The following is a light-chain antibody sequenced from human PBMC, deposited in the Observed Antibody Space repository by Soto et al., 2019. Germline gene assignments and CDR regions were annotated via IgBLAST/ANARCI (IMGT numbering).Light chain of an antibody. CDR2: WAS. CDR3: QQYYNTPLT. J-gene: IGKJ3*01. Sequence: DIVMTQSPDSLAVSLGERAIINCKSSQSVLYSSNNKNYLAWYQQKPGQPPKLLIYWASTRESGVPDRFSGSGSGTDFTLTISSLQAEDVAVYYCQQYYNTPLTFGPGTKVDIK. V-gene: IGKV4-1*01. CDR1: QSVLYSSNNKNY.